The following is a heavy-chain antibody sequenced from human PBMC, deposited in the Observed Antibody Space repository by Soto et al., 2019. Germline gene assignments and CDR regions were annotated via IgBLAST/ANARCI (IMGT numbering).Heavy chain of an antibody. D-gene: IGHD2-15*01. Sequence: VQLVESGGGVVQPGRSLRLSCAASGFNFSIYSMIWVRQAPGKGLEWVSGISATTGNTYYTNSVKGRFTISRDNFENTLFLQMNNLRAEDTALYYCAIDSDGGYWGQGTLVTVSS. CDR3: AIDSDGGY. J-gene: IGHJ4*02. CDR2: ISATTGNT. V-gene: IGHV3-23*04. CDR1: GFNFSIYS.